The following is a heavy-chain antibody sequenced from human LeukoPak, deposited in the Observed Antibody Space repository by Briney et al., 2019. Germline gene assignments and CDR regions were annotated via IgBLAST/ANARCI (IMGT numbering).Heavy chain of an antibody. CDR3: ARDSEYSSSFAFDI. Sequence: GGSLRLSCAGSGFTFSSYWMSWVRQAPGKGLEWVANIKQDGSEKTYVDSVKGRFTISRDNAKNSLYLQMNSLRAEDTAVYYCARDSEYSSSFAFDIWGQGTMVTVSS. J-gene: IGHJ3*02. V-gene: IGHV3-7*01. D-gene: IGHD6-13*01. CDR2: IKQDGSEK. CDR1: GFTFSSYW.